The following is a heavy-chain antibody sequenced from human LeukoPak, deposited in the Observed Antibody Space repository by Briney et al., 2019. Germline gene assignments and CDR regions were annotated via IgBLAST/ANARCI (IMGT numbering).Heavy chain of an antibody. J-gene: IGHJ3*01. D-gene: IGHD3-22*01. CDR3: ARYDSSGDYAALDL. Sequence: SETLSLTCTVSGGSISNYYWSWIRQPPGKGLEWIGYIYYSGSTNYNPSLKSRVTISVDTSKNQFSLKLSSVTAADTAVYYCARYDSSGDYAALDLWGQGTMVTVSS. V-gene: IGHV4-59*01. CDR2: IYYSGST. CDR1: GGSISNYY.